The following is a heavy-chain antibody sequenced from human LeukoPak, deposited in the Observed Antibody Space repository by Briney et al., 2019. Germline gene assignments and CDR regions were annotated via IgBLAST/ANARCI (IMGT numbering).Heavy chain of an antibody. CDR3: ARGPMYYYDSSGYAFDY. CDR2: IYYSGST. CDR1: GGSISSGDYY. D-gene: IGHD3-22*01. J-gene: IGHJ4*02. Sequence: PSETLSLTCTVSGGSISSGDYYWSWIRQPPGKGLERIGYIYYSGSTYYNPSLKSRVTISVDTSKNQFSLKLSSVTAADTAVYYCARGPMYYYDSSGYAFDYWGQGTLVTVSS. V-gene: IGHV4-30-4*01.